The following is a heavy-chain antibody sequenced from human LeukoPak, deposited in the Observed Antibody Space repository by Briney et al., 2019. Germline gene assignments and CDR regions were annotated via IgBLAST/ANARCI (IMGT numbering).Heavy chain of an antibody. D-gene: IGHD3-3*01. J-gene: IGHJ4*02. CDR2: TYYSGTT. CDR3: ARDFWSGYGYFDS. Sequence: SETLFLTCTASGVTMRGAGFYWTWIRQRPGKGLEWIGYTYYSGTTYYNPSLENRVTILIDTYQSQFSLKMSSVTAADPAVYYCARDFWSGYGYFDSWGQGVLVTVSS. CDR1: GVTMRGAGFY. V-gene: IGHV4-31*03.